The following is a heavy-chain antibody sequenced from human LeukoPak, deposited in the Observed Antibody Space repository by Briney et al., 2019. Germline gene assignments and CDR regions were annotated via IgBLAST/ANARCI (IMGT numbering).Heavy chain of an antibody. CDR3: AKDWEYCSSTSCYSRRRVFDP. CDR1: GFTFSSYV. CDR2: IRYDGSNK. J-gene: IGHJ5*02. D-gene: IGHD2-2*01. V-gene: IGHV3-30*02. Sequence: GGSLRLSCAASGFTFSSYVMHWVRQAPGKGLEWVAFIRYDGSNKYYADSVKGRFTISRDNSKNTLYLQMNSLRAEDTAVYYCAKDWEYCSSTSCYSRRRVFDPWGQGTLVTVSS.